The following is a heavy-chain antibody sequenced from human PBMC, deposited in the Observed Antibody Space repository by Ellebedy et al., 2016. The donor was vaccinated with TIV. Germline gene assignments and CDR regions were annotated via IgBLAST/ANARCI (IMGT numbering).Heavy chain of an antibody. CDR1: GYTFTGYY. CDR3: ARGYGSGSYYYGMDV. D-gene: IGHD3-10*01. CDR2: INPNSGGT. V-gene: IGHV1-2*02. J-gene: IGHJ6*02. Sequence: AASVKVSCKASGYTFTGYYMHWVRQAPGQGLEWMGWINPNSGGTNYAQKFQGRVTITADESTSTAYMELSSLRSEDTAVYYCARGYGSGSYYYGMDVWGQGTTVTVSS.